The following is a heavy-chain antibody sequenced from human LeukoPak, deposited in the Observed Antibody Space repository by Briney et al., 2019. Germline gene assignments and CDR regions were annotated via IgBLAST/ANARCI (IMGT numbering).Heavy chain of an antibody. V-gene: IGHV4-59*01. CDR3: ARGTFQAHCGGDCYSEYYFDY. CDR2: IYYSGST. D-gene: IGHD2-21*02. J-gene: IGHJ4*02. Sequence: PSETLSLTCTVSGGSISSYYWSWIRQPPGKGLEWIGYIYYSGSTSYNPSLKSRVTISVDTSKDQFSLKLSSVTAADTAVYYCARGTFQAHCGGDCYSEYYFDYWGQGTLVTVSS. CDR1: GGSISSYY.